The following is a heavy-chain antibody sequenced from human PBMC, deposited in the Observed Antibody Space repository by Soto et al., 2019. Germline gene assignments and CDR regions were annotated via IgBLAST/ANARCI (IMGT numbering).Heavy chain of an antibody. V-gene: IGHV1-18*01. CDR1: GYTFTSYG. J-gene: IGHJ4*02. Sequence: QVHLVQSGAEVKKPGAPVKVSCKAPGYTFTSYGITWGRQAPGQGLEWMGWISAHNGNTDYAQKLQGRVIVTRDTSTSTAYMELRSLRSDDTAVYYCARGRYGDYWGQGALVTVSS. CDR3: ARGRYGDY. CDR2: ISAHNGNT. D-gene: IGHD1-1*01.